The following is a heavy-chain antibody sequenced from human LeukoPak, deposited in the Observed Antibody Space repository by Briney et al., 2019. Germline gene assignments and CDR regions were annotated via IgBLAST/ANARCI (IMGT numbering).Heavy chain of an antibody. CDR2: INPNSGGT. V-gene: IGHV1-2*02. CDR1: GYTFTGYY. Sequence: ASVKVSCKASGYTFTGYYMHWVRQAPGRGLEWMGWINPNSGGTNYAQKFQGRVTMTRDTSISTAYMELSRLRPDDTAVYYCARTYDQASHRGDDYFDYWGQGTLVTVSS. J-gene: IGHJ4*02. CDR3: ARTYDQASHRGDDYFDY. D-gene: IGHD5-12*01.